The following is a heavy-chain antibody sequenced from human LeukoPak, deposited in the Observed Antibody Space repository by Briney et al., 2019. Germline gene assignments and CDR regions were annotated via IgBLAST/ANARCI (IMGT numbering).Heavy chain of an antibody. D-gene: IGHD5-18*01. V-gene: IGHV4-59*01. J-gene: IGHJ4*02. CDR1: GGSISSYY. CDR3: ARWRGPGYGLDS. CDR2: IHYSGST. Sequence: SETLSLTCTVSGGSISSYYWSWIRQPPGRGLEWIGHIHYSGSTNYNPSPKSRVTISVDTSKNHFSLKLSSVTAADTAVYHCARWRGPGYGLDSWGQGTLATVSS.